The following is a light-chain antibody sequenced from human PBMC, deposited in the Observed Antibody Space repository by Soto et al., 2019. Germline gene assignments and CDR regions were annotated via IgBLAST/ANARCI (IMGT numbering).Light chain of an antibody. CDR2: AAS. V-gene: IGKV3-20*01. J-gene: IGKJ1*01. CDR3: QQYGYSSWT. Sequence: EIVLTQSPDTLPLSPGERATLSCRASQSVDSKYLAWYQQKPGQAPRILIFAASSRATGIPDRFSGSGSGTDFTLTISRLEPGDFAVYYCQQYGYSSWTFGQGTKVDIK. CDR1: QSVDSKY.